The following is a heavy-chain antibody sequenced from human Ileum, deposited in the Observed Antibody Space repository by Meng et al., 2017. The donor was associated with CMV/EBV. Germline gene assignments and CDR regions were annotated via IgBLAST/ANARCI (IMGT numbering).Heavy chain of an antibody. CDR3: ARENYHVSNGYYGGVDY. Sequence: GESLKISCVVSGFTFRDYYMSWIRQAPGKGLEWVSFITAGGDSIYYADSVKGRFTISRDNAKNSLYLQMNSLRAEDTAMYYCARENYHVSNGYYGGVDYWGQGTLVTVSS. V-gene: IGHV3-11*01. CDR1: GFTFRDYY. J-gene: IGHJ4*02. CDR2: ITAGGDSI. D-gene: IGHD3-22*01.